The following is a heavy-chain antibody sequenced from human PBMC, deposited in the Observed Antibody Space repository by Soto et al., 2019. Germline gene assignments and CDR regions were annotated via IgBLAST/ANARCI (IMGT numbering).Heavy chain of an antibody. V-gene: IGHV1-18*01. CDR3: ARNHHPEYNFDY. CDR1: GYTFSSYG. D-gene: IGHD5-18*01. CDR2: ISGYNGNT. Sequence: ASVKXSCKTSGYTFSSYGFSWVRQAPGQGLEWIGWISGYNGNTNYAQRFQGRVTMTTDTSTSTAYMELRSLRSDDTAVYYCARNHHPEYNFDYWGQGTLVTVSS. J-gene: IGHJ4*02.